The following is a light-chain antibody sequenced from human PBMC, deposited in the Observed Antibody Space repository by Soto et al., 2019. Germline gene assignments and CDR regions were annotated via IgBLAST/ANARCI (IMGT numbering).Light chain of an antibody. J-gene: IGKJ1*01. CDR2: KAS. V-gene: IGKV1-5*03. Sequence: DIQMTQSPSTLSASVGDRVTITCRASQSISDWLAWYHQKPGKAPKLLIYKASTLKSGVPSRFSGSGSGTEFTLTISSLQPDDFATYYCQHYNSYSEAFGQGTKVDIK. CDR1: QSISDW. CDR3: QHYNSYSEA.